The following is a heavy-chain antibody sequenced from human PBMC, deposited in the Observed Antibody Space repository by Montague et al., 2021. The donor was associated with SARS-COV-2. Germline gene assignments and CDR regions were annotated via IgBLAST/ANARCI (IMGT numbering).Heavy chain of an antibody. Sequence: SETLSLTCTVSGGSISSSTYYWAWIRQPPGKGLEWIGSNYYRGSTYYNPSLKSRVFISVDTSKKQLSLTVTSVTAADTAVYYCATQEDPSGWIPGPFDFWGQGTLLSVSS. J-gene: IGHJ4*02. CDR3: ATQEDPSGWIPGPFDF. CDR2: NYYRGST. D-gene: IGHD6-19*01. V-gene: IGHV4-39*01. CDR1: GGSISSSTYY.